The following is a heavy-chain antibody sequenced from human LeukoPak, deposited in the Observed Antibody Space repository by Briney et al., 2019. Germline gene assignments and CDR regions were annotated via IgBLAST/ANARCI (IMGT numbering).Heavy chain of an antibody. CDR3: ARDAAYYGSGSYGPFDY. CDR1: GYTFTGYY. D-gene: IGHD3-10*01. Sequence: GASVKVSCKASGYTFTGYYMHWVRQAPGQGLEWMGRINPNSGGTNYAQKFQGRVTMTRDTSISTAYMELSRLRSDDTAVYYCARDAAYYGSGSYGPFDYWAQGTLVTVSS. CDR2: INPNSGGT. J-gene: IGHJ4*02. V-gene: IGHV1-2*06.